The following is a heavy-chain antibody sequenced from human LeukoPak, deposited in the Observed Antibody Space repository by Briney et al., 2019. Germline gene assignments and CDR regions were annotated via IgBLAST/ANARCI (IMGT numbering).Heavy chain of an antibody. J-gene: IGHJ3*02. V-gene: IGHV3-23*01. CDR2: ISGSGGGT. CDR3: VEEGPRGLAFDI. CDR1: GVTFSSYV. Sequence: GGSLRLSCEASGVTFSSYVMSGVRQAPGKGPEWVSGISGSGGGTYYADSVKGRFAISRDNSKNTLYLQMNSLRAKDTAVYYCVEEGPRGLAFDIWGQGTKVTVSS.